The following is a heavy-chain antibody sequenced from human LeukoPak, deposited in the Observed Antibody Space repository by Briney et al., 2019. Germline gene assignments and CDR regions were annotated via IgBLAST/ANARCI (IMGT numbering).Heavy chain of an antibody. CDR2: IYYSGST. Sequence: SETLSLTCTVSGGSISSSSYYWGWIRQPPGKGLEWIGSIYYSGSTYYNPSLKSRVTISVDTSKNQFSLKLSSVTAADTAVYYCARARGYSYGYEDYYYYYYMDVWGKGTTVTVSS. CDR3: ARARGYSYGYEDYYYYYYMDV. D-gene: IGHD5-18*01. V-gene: IGHV4-39*07. J-gene: IGHJ6*03. CDR1: GGSISSSSYY.